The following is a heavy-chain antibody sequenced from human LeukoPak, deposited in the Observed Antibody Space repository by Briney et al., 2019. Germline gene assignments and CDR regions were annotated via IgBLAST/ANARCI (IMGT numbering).Heavy chain of an antibody. CDR2: ISSNGRDA. CDR1: EFTFGTYA. CDR3: ARLAAAGHSDF. V-gene: IGHV3-64D*06. Sequence: GGSLRLSCSASEFTFGTYAMLWVRQAPGKGLEYVSAISSNGRDAYYAASVRGRFSISRVNSNDTLYLQMNSRRPEDTAMYYCARLAAAGHSDFWGQGALVAVSS. J-gene: IGHJ4*02. D-gene: IGHD6-13*01.